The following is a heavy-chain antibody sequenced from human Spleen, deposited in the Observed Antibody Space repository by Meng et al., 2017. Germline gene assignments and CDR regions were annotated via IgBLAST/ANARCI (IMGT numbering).Heavy chain of an antibody. V-gene: IGHV3-21*01. D-gene: IGHD6-13*01. J-gene: IGHJ5*02. CDR3: ARVGPQYSSSLNWFDP. CDR2: ISSSSNYI. Sequence: LSLTCAASGFTFSSYWMSWVRQAPGKGLEWVSSISSSSNYIYYSDSARGRFTISRDNAKNSLFLEMDSQRTEDTAVYYCARVGPQYSSSLNWFDPWGQGTLVTVSS. CDR1: GFTFSSYW.